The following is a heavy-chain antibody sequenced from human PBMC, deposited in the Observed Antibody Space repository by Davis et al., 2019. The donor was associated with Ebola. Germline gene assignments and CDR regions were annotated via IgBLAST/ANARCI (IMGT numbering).Heavy chain of an antibody. CDR3: ASTPSGWLRSGYFDY. CDR1: GYTFTSYG. CDR2: ISAYNGNT. J-gene: IGHJ4*02. Sequence: ASVKVSCKASGYTFTSYGISWVRQAPGQGLEWMGWISAYNGNTNYAQKLQGRVTMTTDTSTSTVYMELSSLRSEDTAVYYCASTPSGWLRSGYFDYWGQGTLVTVSS. D-gene: IGHD5-24*01. V-gene: IGHV1-18*01.